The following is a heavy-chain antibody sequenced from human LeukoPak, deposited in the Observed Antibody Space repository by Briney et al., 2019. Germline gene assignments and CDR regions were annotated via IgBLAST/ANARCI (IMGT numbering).Heavy chain of an antibody. CDR3: PKGFASTSCYTSEY. CDR1: GFTFSSYA. CDR2: ISGSGDST. J-gene: IGHJ4*02. Sequence: GGSLRLSCAASGFTFSSYAMSWVRQAPGRGLEWVSTISGSGDSTYYADSVKGRFTISRDNSKNTLYLQMNSLRPEDTAVYYCPKGFASTSCYTSEYWGQGTLVTVSS. D-gene: IGHD2-2*02. V-gene: IGHV3-23*01.